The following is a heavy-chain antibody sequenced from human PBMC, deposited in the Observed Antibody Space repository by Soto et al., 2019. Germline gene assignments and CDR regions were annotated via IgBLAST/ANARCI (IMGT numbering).Heavy chain of an antibody. V-gene: IGHV3-23*01. Sequence: VQLLESGGDLVQPGGSLRLSCVPSGFILNNYAMSWVRQAPGKGLEWVLTIGGSDGYSDGFPWYEGPVKGRFTISRDSSANTLFLHMDNLRAEDSALYYCVKRGRNWGAFDFWGQGTTVVVSS. CDR2: IGGSDGYSDGFP. CDR1: GFILNNYA. D-gene: IGHD7-27*01. J-gene: IGHJ3*01. CDR3: VKRGRNWGAFDF.